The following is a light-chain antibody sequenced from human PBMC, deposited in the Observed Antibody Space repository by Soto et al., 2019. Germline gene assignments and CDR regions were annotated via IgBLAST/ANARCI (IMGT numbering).Light chain of an antibody. J-gene: IGKJ1*01. CDR3: QQYNNWPRT. Sequence: EIVMTQSPAALSVSPGEGATLSCRASQSVSTNLAWYQQKPGQAPRLLVYGASTRATGIAARFSGYGSGTEFILTISSLQSEDFAVYYCQQYNNWPRTFGQRTKVEIK. V-gene: IGKV3-15*01. CDR2: GAS. CDR1: QSVSTN.